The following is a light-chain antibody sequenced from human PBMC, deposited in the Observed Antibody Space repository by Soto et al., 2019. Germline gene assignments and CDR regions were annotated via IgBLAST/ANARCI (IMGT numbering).Light chain of an antibody. V-gene: IGKV1-8*01. CDR3: QQSYSTPFT. Sequence: AIRMTQSPSSLSASTGDRVTITCRASQGISSYLAWYQQKPGKAPKLLIYAASNLQSGVPSRFSGRGSGTDFSLTISSLRLEDFATYYCQQSYSTPFTFGPGTKVDIK. CDR2: AAS. J-gene: IGKJ3*01. CDR1: QGISSY.